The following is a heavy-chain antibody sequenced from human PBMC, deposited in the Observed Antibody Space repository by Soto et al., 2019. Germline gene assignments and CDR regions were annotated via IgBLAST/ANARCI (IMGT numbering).Heavy chain of an antibody. CDR2: INHSGST. D-gene: IGHD3-22*01. Sequence: LSLTCAVYGGSFSGYYWSWIRQPPGKGLEWIGEINHSGSTNYNPSLKSRVTISVDTSTNQFSLKLSSVTAADTAVYYCARARGYYDSSGYSVWGQGTLVTVSS. J-gene: IGHJ4*02. CDR1: GGSFSGYY. CDR3: ARARGYYDSSGYSV. V-gene: IGHV4-34*01.